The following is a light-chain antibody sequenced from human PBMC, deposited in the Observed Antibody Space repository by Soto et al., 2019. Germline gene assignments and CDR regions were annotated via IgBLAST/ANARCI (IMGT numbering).Light chain of an antibody. CDR2: DAS. CDR1: QSVGSL. Sequence: EIVLTQSPATLSLSPGEGATLSYRASQSVGSLLAWYQQKPGQDPRLVIYDASNRATGIPARFSGSGSGTDFTLTISCLEPEDFAFYYCQQRSNWPITFGQGTRLEIK. CDR3: QQRSNWPIT. J-gene: IGKJ5*01. V-gene: IGKV3-11*01.